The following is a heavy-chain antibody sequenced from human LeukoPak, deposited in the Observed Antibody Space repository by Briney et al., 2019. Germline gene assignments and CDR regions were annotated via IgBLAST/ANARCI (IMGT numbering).Heavy chain of an antibody. CDR1: GYTFTSYY. D-gene: IGHD2-15*01. CDR2: INPSGGST. J-gene: IGHJ3*02. CDR3: ASPCSGGSCVEYDAFDI. Sequence: ASVKVSCKASGYTFTSYYMHWVRQAPGQGLEWMGIINPSGGSTSYAQKFQGRVTMTRDTSTSTVYMELSSLRSEVTAVYYCASPCSGGSCVEYDAFDIWGQGTMVTVSS. V-gene: IGHV1-46*01.